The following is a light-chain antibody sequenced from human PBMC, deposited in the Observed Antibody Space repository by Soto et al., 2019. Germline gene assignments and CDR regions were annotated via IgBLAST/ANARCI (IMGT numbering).Light chain of an antibody. CDR2: DSN. V-gene: IGLV1-51*01. CDR1: SSNIGSNS. Sequence: QSVLTQPPSVSAAPGQKVTISCSGSSSNIGSNSVSWYQQLPGKAPKLLIYDSNKRPSGIPDRFSGSKSGTSGTLDITGLQTGDEADYYCATWDGSLPGEVFGGGTKVTVL. CDR3: ATWDGSLPGEV. J-gene: IGLJ2*01.